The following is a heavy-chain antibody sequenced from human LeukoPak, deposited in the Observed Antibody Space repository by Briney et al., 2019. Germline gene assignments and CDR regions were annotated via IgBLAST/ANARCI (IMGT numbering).Heavy chain of an antibody. V-gene: IGHV1-18*04. CDR2: ISAYIGNT. CDR3: SRDGHRRYYYDSGSYPSGDY. Sequence: ASVKVSSKASGSTFTDYYMHWVRQAPGQGLEWMGWISAYIGNTKYASKFQGRVTMTTDTSTTTAYMELRSLKSDDTAVYYCSRDGHRRYYYDSGSYPSGDYWAQGTLVTVSS. J-gene: IGHJ4*02. CDR1: GSTFTDYY. D-gene: IGHD3-10*01.